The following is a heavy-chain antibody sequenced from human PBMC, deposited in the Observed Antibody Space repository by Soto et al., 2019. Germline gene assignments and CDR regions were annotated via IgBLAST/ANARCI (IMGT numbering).Heavy chain of an antibody. CDR1: GGTFSSYT. D-gene: IGHD2-15*01. CDR2: IIPILGIA. CDR3: AVPLGYCSGGSCYLFDY. Sequence: QVQLVQSGAEVKKPGSSVKVSCKASGGTFSSYTISWVRQAPGQGLEWMGRIIPILGIANYAQKFQGRVTSTADKSTSTAYMELSSLRSEDTAVYYCAVPLGYCSGGSCYLFDYWGQGTLVTVSS. J-gene: IGHJ4*02. V-gene: IGHV1-69*02.